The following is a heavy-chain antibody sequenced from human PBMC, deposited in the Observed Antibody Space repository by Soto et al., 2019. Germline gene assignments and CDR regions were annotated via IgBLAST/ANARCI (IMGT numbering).Heavy chain of an antibody. CDR1: GGSVDNVNHY. V-gene: IGHV4-30-4*01. D-gene: IGHD2-2*01. CDR2: IYYSGST. Sequence: PSETLSLTCTVSGGSVDNVNHYWSWIRQPPWKGLEWIGYIYYSGSTYYNPSLKSRVTISVDTSKNQFSLKLSSVTAADTAVYYCARGGGDAVPAAIANWFDPWGQGTLVTVS. CDR3: ARGGGDAVPAAIANWFDP. J-gene: IGHJ5*02.